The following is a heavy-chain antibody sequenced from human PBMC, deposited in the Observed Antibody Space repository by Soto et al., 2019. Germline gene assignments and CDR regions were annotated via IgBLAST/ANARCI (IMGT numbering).Heavy chain of an antibody. V-gene: IGHV3-21*01. Sequence: LRLSCAASGSTFRSFTMNWVRQAPGKGLEWVSTISSNSAYIYYTDALRGRFTISRDNAKNSLHLQMNSLRAEDTAVYYCTRDASRDSSARGWFDPWGPGTLVTVSS. D-gene: IGHD6-13*01. CDR2: ISSNSAYI. J-gene: IGHJ5*02. CDR1: GSTFRSFT. CDR3: TRDASRDSSARGWFDP.